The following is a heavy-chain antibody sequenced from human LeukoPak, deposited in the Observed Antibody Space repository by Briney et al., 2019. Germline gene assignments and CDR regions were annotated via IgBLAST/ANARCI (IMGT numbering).Heavy chain of an antibody. CDR2: VNHSGST. D-gene: IGHD4-17*01. CDR3: ARDWRNYGDYHGMDV. V-gene: IGHV4-34*01. Sequence: SETLSLTCAVYGGSFSDYYWSWIRQPPGKGLEWIGEVNHSGSTNYNPSLKSRVTISVDTSKNQFSLQLNSVTPEDTAVYYCARDWRNYGDYHGMDVWGQGTTVTVSS. J-gene: IGHJ6*02. CDR1: GGSFSDYY.